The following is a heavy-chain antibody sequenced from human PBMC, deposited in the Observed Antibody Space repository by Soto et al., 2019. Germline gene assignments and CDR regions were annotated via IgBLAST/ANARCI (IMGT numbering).Heavy chain of an antibody. CDR1: GFTFSNAW. J-gene: IGHJ4*02. D-gene: IGHD3-3*01. V-gene: IGHV3-15*01. CDR3: TTDRDQGRFFEWLFGSSSGYYYFDY. Sequence: GGSLRLSCAASGFTFSNAWMSWVRQAPGKGLEWVGRIKSKTDGGTTDYAAPVKGRFTISRDDSKNTLYLQMNSLKTEDTAVYYCTTDRDQGRFFEWLFGSSSGYYYFDYWGQGTLVTVSS. CDR2: IKSKTDGGTT.